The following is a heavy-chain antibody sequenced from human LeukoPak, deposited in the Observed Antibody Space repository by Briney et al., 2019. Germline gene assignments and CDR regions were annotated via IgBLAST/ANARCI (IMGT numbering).Heavy chain of an antibody. Sequence: SAPTLVNPTPTLTLTCTFSGFSLSTSGMCVSWIRQPPGKALEWLARIDWDDDKYYSTSLKTRLTISKDTSKNQVVLTMTNMDPVDTATYYCAHVQAGPFDYWGQGTLVTVSS. V-gene: IGHV2-70*12. J-gene: IGHJ4*02. D-gene: IGHD1-1*01. CDR1: GFSLSTSGMC. CDR2: IDWDDDK. CDR3: AHVQAGPFDY.